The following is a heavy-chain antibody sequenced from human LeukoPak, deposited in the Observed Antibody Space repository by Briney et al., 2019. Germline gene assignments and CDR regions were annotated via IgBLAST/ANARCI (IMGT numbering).Heavy chain of an antibody. CDR1: GYSFTSYW. CDR3: ARPDQKGYEYGDLPFDY. Sequence: GESLKISCKGSGYSFTSYWIGWVRQMPGKGLEWMGIIYPGDSDTRYSPSFQGQVTISADKSISTAYLQWSSLKASDTAMYCCARPDQKGYEYGDLPFDYWGQGTLVTVSS. J-gene: IGHJ4*02. D-gene: IGHD5-12*01. CDR2: IYPGDSDT. V-gene: IGHV5-51*01.